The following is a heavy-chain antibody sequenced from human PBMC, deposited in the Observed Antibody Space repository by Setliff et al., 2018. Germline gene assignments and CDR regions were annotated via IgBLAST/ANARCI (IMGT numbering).Heavy chain of an antibody. CDR2: SYTSWST. D-gene: IGHD6-19*01. CDR3: ARGRAGHSGH. V-gene: IGHV4-61*09. Sequence: PSETLSLTCTVSGDPMSSRRYYWAWIRQPAGKGLEWIGQSYTSWSTNYNPSLKSRVTISLDTSNNQFSLSLSSVTAADTAVYYCARGRAGHSGHWGQGTLVTVSS. CDR1: GDPMSSRRYY. J-gene: IGHJ4*02.